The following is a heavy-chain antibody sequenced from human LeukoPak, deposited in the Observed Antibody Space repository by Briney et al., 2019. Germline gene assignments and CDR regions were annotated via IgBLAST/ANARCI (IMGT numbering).Heavy chain of an antibody. V-gene: IGHV3-7*01. CDR1: GFTFSSYW. CDR2: IKQDGSEK. Sequence: GGSLRLSCAASGFTFSSYWMSWVRQAPGKGLEWEANIKQDGSEKYYVDSVKGRFTISRDNAKNSLYLQMNSLRAEDTAVYYCARAGGLAARELYFQHWGQGTLVTVSS. CDR3: ARAGGLAARELYFQH. D-gene: IGHD6-6*01. J-gene: IGHJ1*01.